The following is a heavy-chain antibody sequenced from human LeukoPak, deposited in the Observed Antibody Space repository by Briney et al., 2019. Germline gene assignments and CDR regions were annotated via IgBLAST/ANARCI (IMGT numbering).Heavy chain of an antibody. CDR1: GGTFSSYA. CDR3: ARDRAVAGERSYYYGMDV. Sequence: SVKVSCKASGGTFSSYAISWVRQAPGQGLEWMGGIIPILGIANYAQKFQGRVTITADKSTSTAYMELSSLRSEDTAVYYCARDRAVAGERSYYYGMDVWGQGTTVTVSS. J-gene: IGHJ6*02. CDR2: IIPILGIA. D-gene: IGHD6-19*01. V-gene: IGHV1-69*04.